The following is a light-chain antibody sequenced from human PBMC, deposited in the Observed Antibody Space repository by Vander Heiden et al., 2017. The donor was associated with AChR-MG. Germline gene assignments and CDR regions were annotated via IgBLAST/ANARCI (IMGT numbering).Light chain of an antibody. CDR3: QQSYSTPWT. J-gene: IGKJ1*01. CDR2: GAS. Sequence: DIQMTQFPSSLSASVGDRVAITCRASQSISSTLNWYQQKPGKAPKLLIYGASSLQSGVPSRFSGSGSGADFTLTIRSLQAEDFATYYCQQSYSTPWTFGQGTKVEI. V-gene: IGKV1-39*01. CDR1: QSISST.